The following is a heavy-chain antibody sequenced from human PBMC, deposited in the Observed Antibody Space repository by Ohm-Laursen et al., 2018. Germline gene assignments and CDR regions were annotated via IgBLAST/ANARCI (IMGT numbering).Heavy chain of an antibody. CDR3: AKGIAVAGYYYYGMDV. CDR2: INSDGSSI. J-gene: IGHJ6*02. V-gene: IGHV3-74*01. D-gene: IGHD6-19*01. CDR1: GFTFSNYW. Sequence: GSLRLSCTASGFTFSNYWMHWVRQAPGKGLVWVSRINSDGSSISYADSVKGRFTISRDNAKNALYLQMNSLRAEDTAVYYCAKGIAVAGYYYYGMDVWGQGTTVTVSS.